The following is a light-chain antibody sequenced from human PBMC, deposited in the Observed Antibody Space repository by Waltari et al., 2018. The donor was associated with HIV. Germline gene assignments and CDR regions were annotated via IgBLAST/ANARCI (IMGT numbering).Light chain of an antibody. CDR1: SSDVGGYNF. J-gene: IGLJ2*01. V-gene: IGLV2-8*01. CDR3: SSYAGSNNLV. CDR2: GFT. Sequence: QSALTQPPSASGSPGQSVTISCTGTSSDVGGYNFVSWYQQHPGKAPKLMIFGFTPRPSGLPARFSGSTTGNTASLTVSGLQADDEADYYCSSYAGSNNLVFGGGTKLTVL.